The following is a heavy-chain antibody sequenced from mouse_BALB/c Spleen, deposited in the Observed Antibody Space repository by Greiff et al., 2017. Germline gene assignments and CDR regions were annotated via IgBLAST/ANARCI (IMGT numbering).Heavy chain of an antibody. V-gene: IGHV1-7*01. Sequence: VQLQQSGAELAKPGASVKMSCKASGYTFTSYWMHWVKQRPGQGLEWIGYINPSTGYTEYNQKFKDKATLTADKSSSTAYMQLSSLTSEDSAVYYCARYGYEFAYWGQGTLVTVSA. J-gene: IGHJ3*01. CDR3: ARYGYEFAY. D-gene: IGHD2-14*01. CDR2: INPSTGYT. CDR1: GYTFTSYW.